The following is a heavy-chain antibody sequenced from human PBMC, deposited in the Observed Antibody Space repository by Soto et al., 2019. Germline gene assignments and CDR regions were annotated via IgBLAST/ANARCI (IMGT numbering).Heavy chain of an antibody. J-gene: IGHJ6*03. V-gene: IGHV3-21*01. CDR2: ISSSSSYI. D-gene: IGHD6-6*01. CDR3: ASGYSSSSGYYYYYMDV. CDR1: GFTFSSYS. Sequence: GGSLRLSCAASGFTFSSYSMNWVRQAPGKGLEWVSSISSSSSYIYYADSVKGRFTISRDNAKNSLYLQMNSLRVEDTAVYYCASGYSSSSGYYYYYMDVWGKGTTVTVSS.